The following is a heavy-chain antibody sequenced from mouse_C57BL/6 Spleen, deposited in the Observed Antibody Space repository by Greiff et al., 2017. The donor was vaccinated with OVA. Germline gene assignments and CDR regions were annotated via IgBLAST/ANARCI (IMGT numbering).Heavy chain of an antibody. V-gene: IGHV5-17*01. CDR2: ISSGSSTI. CDR1: GFTFSDYG. J-gene: IGHJ3*01. D-gene: IGHD2-2*01. Sequence: EVKLMESGGGLVKPGGSLKLSCAASGFTFSDYGMHWVRQAPEKGLEWVAYISSGSSTIYYADTVKGRFTISRDNAKNTLFLQMTSLRSEDTAMYYCADYGYSWFAYWGQGTLVTVSA. CDR3: ADYGYSWFAY.